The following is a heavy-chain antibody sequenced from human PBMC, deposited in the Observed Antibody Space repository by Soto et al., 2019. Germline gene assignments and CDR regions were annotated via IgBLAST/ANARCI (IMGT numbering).Heavy chain of an antibody. CDR3: AREYCGGDSCYRYFQH. D-gene: IGHD2-21*01. Sequence: EVQLVESGGGLVQPGGSLRLSCAASGFTSSGYWMSWVRQAPGKGLEWVANIKYDGSERYYVDSVKGRFTISRDNAKNSLYLQMNSLRAEDTAVYFCAREYCGGDSCYRYFQHWGQGTLVTVSS. J-gene: IGHJ1*01. CDR1: GFTSSGYW. V-gene: IGHV3-7*01. CDR2: IKYDGSER.